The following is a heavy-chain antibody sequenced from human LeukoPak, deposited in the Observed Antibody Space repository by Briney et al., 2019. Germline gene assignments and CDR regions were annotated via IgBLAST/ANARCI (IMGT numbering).Heavy chain of an antibody. J-gene: IGHJ5*02. V-gene: IGHV4-59*08. D-gene: IGHD3-10*01. CDR3: ARQSLGPSRSGTSNIWFDP. Sequence: SETLSLTCTVSGGSINSYYWSWIRQPPGKGLEWVGYIYYSGNTNYNPSLKSRVTISVDTPKNQFSLKLTSVTAADTAVYYCARQSLGPSRSGTSNIWFDPWGKGTLVTVSS. CDR2: IYYSGNT. CDR1: GGSINSYY.